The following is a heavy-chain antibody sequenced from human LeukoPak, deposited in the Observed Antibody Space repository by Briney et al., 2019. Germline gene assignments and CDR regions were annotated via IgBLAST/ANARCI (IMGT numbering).Heavy chain of an antibody. CDR2: ISYEGRSK. CDR1: GFIFSRYG. D-gene: IGHD3-16*01. J-gene: IGHJ4*01. CDR3: AKGGLGGIDY. Sequence: PGGSLRLSCAASGFIFSRYGMDWVRQSPGKGLEWVALISYEGRSKDYTDSVKGRFSISRDNSKNTMYLQMNSLRPEDTAVYYCAKGGLGGIDYWGQGILVTVSS. V-gene: IGHV3-30*18.